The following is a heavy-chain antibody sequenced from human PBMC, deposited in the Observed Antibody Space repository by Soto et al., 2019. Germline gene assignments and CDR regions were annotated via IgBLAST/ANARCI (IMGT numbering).Heavy chain of an antibody. J-gene: IGHJ6*03. CDR3: ARCEYGWDDDYYCYMDV. CDR2: IFAGGGT. D-gene: IGHD3-10*01. V-gene: IGHV3-53*04. Sequence: EVQLVESGGDLVQPGGSLRLSCAASGFTVSNNYMSWVRQAPGKGLEWVSVIFAGGGTYYADSVKGRFAISRHNSKNTLYLQMNSLRAEDTAVYYCARCEYGWDDDYYCYMDVWGKGTTVTVSS. CDR1: GFTVSNNY.